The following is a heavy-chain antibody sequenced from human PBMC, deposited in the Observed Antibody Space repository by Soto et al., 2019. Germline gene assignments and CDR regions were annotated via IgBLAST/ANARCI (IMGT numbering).Heavy chain of an antibody. CDR2: ISGSGGNT. J-gene: IGHJ4*02. V-gene: IGHV3-23*01. CDR3: AKRGSYDSRDYCPFEY. CDR1: GFTFSNYA. Sequence: EVQLLESGGGLVQPGGSLRLSCAASGFTFSNYAMSWVRQAPGKGLEWVSAISGSGGNTYYADSVKGRFTISRDNSKNTLYLQLNSLRAEDTAVYDCAKRGSYDSRDYCPFEYWGQGTLVNVSS. D-gene: IGHD3-22*01.